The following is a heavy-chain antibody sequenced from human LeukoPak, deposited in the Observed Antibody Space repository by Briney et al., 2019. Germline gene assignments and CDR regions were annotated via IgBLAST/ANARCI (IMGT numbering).Heavy chain of an antibody. J-gene: IGHJ4*02. CDR3: AKDDHPLAAAGNDY. V-gene: IGHV3-23*01. CDR2: ISGSGGST. CDR1: GFTFSSYA. D-gene: IGHD6-13*01. Sequence: GGSLRLSCAASGFTFSSYAMSWVRQAPGKGLEWVSAISGSGGSTYYADSVKGRFTISRDNSKNTLYLQMSSLRAEDTAVYYCAKDDHPLAAAGNDYWGQGTLVTVSS.